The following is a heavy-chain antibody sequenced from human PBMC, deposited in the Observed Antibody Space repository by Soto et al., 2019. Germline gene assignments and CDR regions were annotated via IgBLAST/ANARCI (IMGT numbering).Heavy chain of an antibody. CDR1: GGSISSGGYY. J-gene: IGHJ5*02. V-gene: IGHV4-31*03. CDR3: ARDVPTMTYSNNWFDP. D-gene: IGHD2-15*01. Sequence: SETLSLTCTVSGGSISSGGYYWIWIRHHPGKGLEWIGYIYYSGSTYYNPSLKSRVTISVDTSKNQFSLKLSSVTAADTAVYYCARDVPTMTYSNNWFDPWGQGTLVTVSS. CDR2: IYYSGST.